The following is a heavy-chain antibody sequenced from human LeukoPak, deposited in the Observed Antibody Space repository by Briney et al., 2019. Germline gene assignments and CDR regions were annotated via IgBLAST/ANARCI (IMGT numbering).Heavy chain of an antibody. CDR1: GGSISSGGYY. V-gene: IGHV4-31*03. CDR2: IYYSGST. Sequence: PSETLSLTCTVSGGSISSGGYYWSWIRQHPGKGLEWIGYIYYSGSTYYNPSLKSRVTISVDTSKNQFSLKLSSVTAADTAVYYCARSGLDDYRTRSAFDIWGQGTMVTVSS. J-gene: IGHJ3*02. D-gene: IGHD4-11*01. CDR3: ARSGLDDYRTRSAFDI.